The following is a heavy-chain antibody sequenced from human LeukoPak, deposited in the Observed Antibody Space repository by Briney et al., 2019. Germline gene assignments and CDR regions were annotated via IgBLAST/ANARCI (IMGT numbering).Heavy chain of an antibody. V-gene: IGHV3-21*01. CDR3: ARDREVATIVSWFDP. Sequence: GGSRRLSCAASGFTFSSYSMNWVRQAPGKGLDWVSSISISSSYIYYAASVKGRFTISRDNAKNSLYLQMNSLRAEDTAVYYCARDREVATIVSWFDPWGQGTLVTVSS. J-gene: IGHJ5*02. CDR2: ISISSSYI. CDR1: GFTFSSYS. D-gene: IGHD5-12*01.